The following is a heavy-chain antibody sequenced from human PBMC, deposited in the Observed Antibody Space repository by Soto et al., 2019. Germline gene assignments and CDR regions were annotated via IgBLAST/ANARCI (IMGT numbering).Heavy chain of an antibody. CDR3: ARSDWEGYAFDI. V-gene: IGHV1-8*01. D-gene: IGHD1-26*01. J-gene: IGHJ3*02. Sequence: ASVRVSCKASGYTFTSYDINWVRQATGQGLEWMGWMNPNSGNTGYAQKFQGRVTMTRNTSISTAYMELSSLRSEDTAVYYCARSDWEGYAFDIWGQGTMVTVS. CDR1: GYTFTSYD. CDR2: MNPNSGNT.